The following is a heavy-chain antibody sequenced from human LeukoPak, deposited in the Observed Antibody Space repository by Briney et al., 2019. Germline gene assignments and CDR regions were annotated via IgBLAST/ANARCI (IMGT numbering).Heavy chain of an antibody. V-gene: IGHV3-23*01. CDR2: ISGSGGST. Sequence: GGSLRLSCAASGFTFSSYAMSWVRQAPGKGLEWVSAISGSGGSTYYADSVKGRFTISRDNSKNTLYLQMNSLRAVDTAVYYCAKDLSGSSSSSGYWGQGTLVTVSS. CDR3: AKDLSGSSSSSGY. D-gene: IGHD6-6*01. CDR1: GFTFSSYA. J-gene: IGHJ4*02.